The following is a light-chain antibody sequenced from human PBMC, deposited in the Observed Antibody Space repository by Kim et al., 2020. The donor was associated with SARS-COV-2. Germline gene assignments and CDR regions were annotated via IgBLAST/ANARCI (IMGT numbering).Light chain of an antibody. J-gene: IGLJ3*02. CDR1: SSNIGSNN. CDR2: SNN. CDR3: AVWDDRLKQGV. V-gene: IGLV1-44*01. Sequence: SVLTQPPSASGTPGQRVTISCSGSSSNIGSNNVVWYQQLPGAAPNLLIYSNNQRPSGIPDRFSGSRSGTSASLAISGLQSGDEADYYCAVWDDRLKQGVCGGGTQLTVL.